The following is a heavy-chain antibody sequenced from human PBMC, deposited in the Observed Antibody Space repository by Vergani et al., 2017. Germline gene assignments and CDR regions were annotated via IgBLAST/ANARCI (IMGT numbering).Heavy chain of an antibody. D-gene: IGHD1-1*01. CDR3: ARHTTYTDS. Sequence: EVELVQSGPEMRKPGASLKISCKGSEYSFGNYWIGCVRQMPGKGLEWMGIIYPADSDTRYSPSFQGQVTISADKSISTAFLQWDSLKASDTALYYCARHTTYTDSWGQGTLVTVSS. J-gene: IGHJ4*02. CDR1: EYSFGNYW. V-gene: IGHV5-51*01. CDR2: IYPADSDT.